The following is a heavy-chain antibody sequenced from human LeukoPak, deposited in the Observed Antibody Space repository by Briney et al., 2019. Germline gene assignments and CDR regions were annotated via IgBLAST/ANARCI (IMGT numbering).Heavy chain of an antibody. CDR2: INPNSGGT. CDR3: AIAPYCSSTSCPTWFDP. D-gene: IGHD2-2*01. V-gene: IGHV1-2*02. CDR1: GYTFTGYY. J-gene: IGHJ5*02. Sequence: ASVKVSCKASGYTFTGYYMHWERQAPGQGLEWMGWINPNSGGTNYAQKFRGRVTMTRDTSISTAYMELSRLRSDDTAVYYCAIAPYCSSTSCPTWFDPWGQGTLVTVSS.